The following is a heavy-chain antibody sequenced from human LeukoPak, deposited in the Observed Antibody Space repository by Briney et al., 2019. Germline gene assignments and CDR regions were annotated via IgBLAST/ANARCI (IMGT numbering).Heavy chain of an antibody. J-gene: IGHJ4*02. CDR2: INHSGST. D-gene: IGHD3-16*02. CDR3: ARVPQYDYVWGSYRYTTLLDY. V-gene: IGHV4-34*01. Sequence: SSETLSLTCAVYGGSFSGYYWSWIRQPPGKGLEWIGEINHSGSTNYNPSLKSRVTISVDTSKNQFSLKLSSVTAADTAVYYCARVPQYDYVWGSYRYTTLLDYWGQGTLVTVSS. CDR1: GGSFSGYY.